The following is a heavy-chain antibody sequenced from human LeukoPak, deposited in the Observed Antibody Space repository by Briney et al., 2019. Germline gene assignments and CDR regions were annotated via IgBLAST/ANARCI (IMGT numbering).Heavy chain of an antibody. Sequence: ASVKVSCKASGYTFTSYDINWVRQATGQGLEWMGWMNPSSGNTGYAQKFQGRVTMTRNTSISTAYMELSSLRSEDTAVYYCARGYDILTGPMGDFDYWGQGTLVTVSS. J-gene: IGHJ4*02. V-gene: IGHV1-8*01. CDR2: MNPSSGNT. D-gene: IGHD3-9*01. CDR1: GYTFTSYD. CDR3: ARGYDILTGPMGDFDY.